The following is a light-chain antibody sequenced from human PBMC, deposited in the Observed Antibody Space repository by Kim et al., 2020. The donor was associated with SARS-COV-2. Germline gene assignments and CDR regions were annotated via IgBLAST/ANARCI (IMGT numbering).Light chain of an antibody. CDR3: QQSYTTPWT. CDR2: VAS. V-gene: IGKV1-39*01. Sequence: ASVGDRVTITCRASQSITRYLNWYQQIPGKAPKLLIFVASSLQSGVPSRFSGSGSGTDFTLTIRSLQPEDSATYYCQQSYTTPWTFGQGTKVDIK. J-gene: IGKJ1*01. CDR1: QSITRY.